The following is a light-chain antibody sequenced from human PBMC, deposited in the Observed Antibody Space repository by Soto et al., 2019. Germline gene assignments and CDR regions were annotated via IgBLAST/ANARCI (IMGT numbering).Light chain of an antibody. J-gene: IGKJ4*01. CDR2: DAS. CDR1: QSVSSK. CDR3: QQYNNWPGLT. Sequence: EIVMTQSPATLSVSPGEGATLSCRASQSVSSKLAWYQHKPGQAPRLHIYDASTRAPGIPARFSGSGSGTEFTLTISSLQSEDFAVYYCQQYNNWPGLTFGGGTKVEIK. V-gene: IGKV3-15*01.